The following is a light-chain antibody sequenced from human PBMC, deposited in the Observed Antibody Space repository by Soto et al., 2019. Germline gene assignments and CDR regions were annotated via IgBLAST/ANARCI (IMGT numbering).Light chain of an antibody. V-gene: IGLV2-8*01. Sequence: QSVLTQPPSASGSPGQSVTISCTGTSSDVGGYNYVSWYQQHPGKAPKLMIYEVSKRPSGVPDRFSGSKSGNTASLTVSGLQYEDEADYYCSSYAGSNNVVFGGGTKLTVL. CDR2: EVS. CDR1: SSDVGGYNY. J-gene: IGLJ2*01. CDR3: SSYAGSNNVV.